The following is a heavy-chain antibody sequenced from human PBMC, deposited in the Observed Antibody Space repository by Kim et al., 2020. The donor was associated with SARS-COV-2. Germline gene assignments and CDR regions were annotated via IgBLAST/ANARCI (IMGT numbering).Heavy chain of an antibody. J-gene: IGHJ4*02. D-gene: IGHD1-26*01. CDR3: ARDSGSYYFGSQFLWDN. CDR2: IIPMFGTT. V-gene: IGHV1-69*13. CDR1: GGTFRSYA. Sequence: SVKVSCKASGGTFRSYAISWVRQAPGQGLEWMGGIIPMFGTTDYAQKFQGRVTITADESMTTAYMKLSSLRSEDTAVYYCARDSGSYYFGSQFLWDNWGQGTQVTVSS.